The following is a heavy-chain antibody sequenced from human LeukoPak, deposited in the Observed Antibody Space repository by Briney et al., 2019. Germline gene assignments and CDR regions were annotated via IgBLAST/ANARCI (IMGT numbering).Heavy chain of an antibody. V-gene: IGHV3-23*01. CDR2: ISGSGGST. J-gene: IGHJ1*01. D-gene: IGHD3-22*01. Sequence: GGSLRLSCAASGFTFSSYAMSWVRQAPGKGLEWVSAISGSGGSTYYADSVKGRFTISRDNSKNTLYLQMNSLRAEDTAVYYCAKDSNRRTYYYDSSGYYYGYFQHWGQGTLVTVSS. CDR3: AKDSNRRTYYYDSSGYYYGYFQH. CDR1: GFTFSSYA.